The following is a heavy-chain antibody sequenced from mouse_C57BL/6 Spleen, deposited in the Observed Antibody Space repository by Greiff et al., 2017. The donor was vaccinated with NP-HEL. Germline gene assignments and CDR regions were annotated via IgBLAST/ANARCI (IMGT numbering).Heavy chain of an antibody. J-gene: IGHJ1*03. Sequence: EVQGVESGPGLAKPSQTLSLTCSVTGYSITSDYWNWIRKFPGNKLEYMGYISYSGSTYYNPSLKSRISITRDTSKNQYYLQLNSVTTEDTATYYCARSPAGYYYGSSYVRYFDVWGTGTTVTVSS. CDR3: ARSPAGYYYGSSYVRYFDV. CDR2: ISYSGST. V-gene: IGHV3-8*01. D-gene: IGHD1-1*01. CDR1: GYSITSDY.